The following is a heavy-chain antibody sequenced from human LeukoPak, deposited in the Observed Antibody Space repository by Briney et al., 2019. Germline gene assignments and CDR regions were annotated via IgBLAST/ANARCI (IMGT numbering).Heavy chain of an antibody. CDR3: ARYPYYSSGSYDHWFDP. D-gene: IGHD6-25*01. CDR1: GGSISSYY. V-gene: IGHV4-4*08. Sequence: SETLSLTCTVSGGSISSYYWSWIRQPPGKGLEWIGRIYPSGSSNYNPSFKSRVTISVDTSKNQFSLKLSSVTAADTAVYYCARYPYYSSGSYDHWFDPWGQGTLVTVSS. CDR2: IYPSGSS. J-gene: IGHJ5*02.